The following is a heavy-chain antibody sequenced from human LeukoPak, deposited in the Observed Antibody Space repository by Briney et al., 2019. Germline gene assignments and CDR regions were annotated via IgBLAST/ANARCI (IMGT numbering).Heavy chain of an antibody. V-gene: IGHV3-7*01. CDR3: ARAMGTSYGFWSGSYTVSYYYYMDV. D-gene: IGHD3-3*01. J-gene: IGHJ6*03. CDR2: IKQDGSEK. Sequence: GGSLRLSCATSGFTFSSHSTSWVRQAPVKGLEWVANIKQDGSEKHYVDSVKGRFSISRDNTKNSLYLQMNSLRAEDTAVYYCARAMGTSYGFWSGSYTVSYYYYMDVWGKGTTVTVSS. CDR1: GFTFSSHS.